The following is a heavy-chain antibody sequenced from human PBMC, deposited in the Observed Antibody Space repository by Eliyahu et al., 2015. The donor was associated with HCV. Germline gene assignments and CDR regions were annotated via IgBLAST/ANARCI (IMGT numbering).Heavy chain of an antibody. CDR2: IFSNDEK. CDR1: GFSLSNARMG. CDR3: ARMIPSGSYYYVGFDY. V-gene: IGHV2-26*01. D-gene: IGHD1-26*01. J-gene: IGHJ4*02. Sequence: QVTLKESGPVLVKPTETLTLTCTVSGFSLSNARMGVSWIRQPPGKALEWLAHIFSNDEKSYSTSLKSRLTISKDTSKSQVVLTMTNMDPVDTATYYCARMIPSGSYYYVGFDYWGQGTLVTVSS.